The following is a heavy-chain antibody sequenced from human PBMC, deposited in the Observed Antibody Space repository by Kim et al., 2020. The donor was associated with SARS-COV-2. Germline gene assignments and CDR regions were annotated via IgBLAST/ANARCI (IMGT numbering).Heavy chain of an antibody. Sequence: YAQKFQDRVTMTTDTSTSTAYMELGSLRSDDTAVNYCARDANSGRTTSDYWGQGTLVTVSS. J-gene: IGHJ4*02. V-gene: IGHV1-18*01. CDR3: ARDANSGRTTSDY. D-gene: IGHD1-26*01.